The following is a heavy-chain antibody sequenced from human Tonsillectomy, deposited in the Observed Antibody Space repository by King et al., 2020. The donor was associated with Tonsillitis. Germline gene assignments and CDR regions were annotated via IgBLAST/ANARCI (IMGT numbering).Heavy chain of an antibody. J-gene: IGHJ4*02. Sequence: QLVQSGAEVKKPGASVKVSCKVSGYTLTELSMHWVRQAPGKGLEWMGGYEPEDGETIYAQKFHGRVTMTEETSTDTAYMELSSLRSEDTAVYYCAIRGYGGSWINWGQGTLVTVSS. V-gene: IGHV1-24*01. D-gene: IGHD1-26*01. CDR1: GYTLTELS. CDR2: YEPEDGET. CDR3: AIRGYGGSWIN.